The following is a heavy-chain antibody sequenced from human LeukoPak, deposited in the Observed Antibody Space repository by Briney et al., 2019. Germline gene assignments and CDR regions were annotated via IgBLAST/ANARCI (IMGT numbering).Heavy chain of an antibody. D-gene: IGHD6-19*01. CDR3: APTRLGGSSGYQIDY. J-gene: IGHJ4*02. Sequence: ASVKVSCKASGGTFSCYAISWVRQAPGQGLEWMGGIIPIFGTANYAQKFQGRVTITADESTSTAYMELSSLRSEDTAVYYCAPTRLGGSSGYQIDYWGQGTLVTVSS. V-gene: IGHV1-69*13. CDR1: GGTFSCYA. CDR2: IIPIFGTA.